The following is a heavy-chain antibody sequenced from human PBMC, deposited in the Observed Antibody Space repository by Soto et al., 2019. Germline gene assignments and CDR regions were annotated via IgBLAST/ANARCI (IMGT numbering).Heavy chain of an antibody. D-gene: IGHD2-15*01. J-gene: IGHJ3*02. CDR3: ADLGYCSGGSCYDDAFDI. V-gene: IGHV4-34*01. CDR2: INHSGST. CDR1: GGSFSGYY. Sequence: QVQLQQWVAGLLKPSETLSLTCAVYGGSFSGYYWSWIRQPPGKGLEWIGEINHSGSTNYNPSLKSRVTISVDTSKNQFSLKLSSVTAADTAVYYCADLGYCSGGSCYDDAFDIWGQGTMVTVSS.